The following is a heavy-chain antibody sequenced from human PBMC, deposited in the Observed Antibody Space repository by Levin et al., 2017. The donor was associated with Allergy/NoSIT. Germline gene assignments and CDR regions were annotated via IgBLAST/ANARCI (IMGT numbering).Heavy chain of an antibody. Sequence: GSLRLSCTVSGGSISSYYWSWIRQPPGKGLEWIGYIYYSGSTNYNPSLKSRVTISVDTSKNQFSLKLSSVTAADTAVYYCARVRGSGSYYNDLDYWGQGTLVTVSS. CDR2: IYYSGST. V-gene: IGHV4-59*01. CDR3: ARVRGSGSYYNDLDY. J-gene: IGHJ4*02. CDR1: GGSISSYY. D-gene: IGHD3-10*01.